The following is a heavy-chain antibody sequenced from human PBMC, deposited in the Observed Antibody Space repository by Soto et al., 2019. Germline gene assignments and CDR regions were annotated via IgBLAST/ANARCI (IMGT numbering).Heavy chain of an antibody. J-gene: IGHJ5*02. CDR1: GGTFSSYA. CDR2: ITPIFGTA. Sequence: SVKVSCKASGGTFSSYAISWVRQAPGQGLEWMGGITPIFGTANYAQKFQGRVTITADESTSTAYMELSSLRSEDTAVYYCARGPYYYDSSGYYGNWFDPWGQGTLVTVSS. CDR3: ARGPYYYDSSGYYGNWFDP. V-gene: IGHV1-69*13. D-gene: IGHD3-22*01.